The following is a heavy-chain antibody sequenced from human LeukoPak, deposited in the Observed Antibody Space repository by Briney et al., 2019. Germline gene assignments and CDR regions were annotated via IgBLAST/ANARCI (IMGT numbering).Heavy chain of an antibody. V-gene: IGHV3-30*04. Sequence: GRSLRLSCAASEFTFSTYAMHWVRQAPGKGLEWVAVISYDGSNKFYVDSVKGRFTISRDNSKNTLYLQMNSLRAEDAAVYYCAREPITAAGENFYYDGLDVWGPGTTVTVSS. CDR2: ISYDGSNK. CDR1: EFTFSTYA. J-gene: IGHJ6*02. CDR3: AREPITAAGENFYYDGLDV. D-gene: IGHD6-13*01.